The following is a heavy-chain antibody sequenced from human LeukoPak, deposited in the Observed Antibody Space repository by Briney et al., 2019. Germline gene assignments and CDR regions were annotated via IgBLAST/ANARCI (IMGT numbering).Heavy chain of an antibody. Sequence: GESLKISCKGSGYSFTTHWVAWVRQMPGKGLEWMGIIYPGDSDIRYSPSFQGQVSISADKSISTAYLQWSSLKASDTAKYYCARFYSYTMDVWGPGTTVTVSS. CDR1: GYSFTTHW. CDR2: IYPGDSDI. V-gene: IGHV5-51*01. J-gene: IGHJ6*02. CDR3: ARFYSYTMDV.